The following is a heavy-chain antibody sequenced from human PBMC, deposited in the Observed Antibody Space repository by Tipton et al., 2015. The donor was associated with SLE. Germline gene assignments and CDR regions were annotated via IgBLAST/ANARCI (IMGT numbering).Heavy chain of an antibody. CDR2: MHHSGGT. CDR3: ARGWYSRNWEWWFDP. CDR1: GHSISSGYY. V-gene: IGHV4-38-2*02. J-gene: IGHJ5*02. Sequence: GLVKPSETLSLICNVSGHSISSGYYWGWIRQFPGKGLEWIGSMHHSGGTYFNPSLKSRVTISVDTSKNQVSLKLTSVTAADTAVYYCARGWYSRNWEWWFDPWGQGTLVTVSS. D-gene: IGHD6-13*01.